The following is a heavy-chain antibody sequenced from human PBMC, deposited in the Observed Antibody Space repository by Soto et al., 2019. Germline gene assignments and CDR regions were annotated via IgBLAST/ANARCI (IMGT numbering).Heavy chain of an antibody. J-gene: IGHJ6*02. V-gene: IGHV4-34*01. CDR3: ASVSGIYYYGMDV. D-gene: IGHD3-10*01. CDR1: GVSFSGYY. Sequence: QVQLQQWGAGLLKPSATLSLTCAVFGVSFSGYYWSWIRQPPGTGLEWIGEINHSGSTNYNTSLTSRVTISVDTYKNMFSLKLSSVTASDTAVYYCASVSGIYYYGMDVWGQGTTVTVSS. CDR2: INHSGST.